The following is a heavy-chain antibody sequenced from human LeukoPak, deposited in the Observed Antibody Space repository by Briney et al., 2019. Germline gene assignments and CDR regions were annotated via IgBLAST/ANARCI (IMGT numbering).Heavy chain of an antibody. D-gene: IGHD3-3*01. Sequence: SSVKVSCKASGGTFSSYAISWVRQAPGQGLEWMVGIIPIFGTANYAQKFQGRVTITADESTSTAYMELSSLRSEDTAVYYCARQLAWSIRWFDPWGQGTLVTVSS. J-gene: IGHJ5*02. CDR2: IIPIFGTA. CDR3: ARQLAWSIRWFDP. V-gene: IGHV1-69*01. CDR1: GGTFSSYA.